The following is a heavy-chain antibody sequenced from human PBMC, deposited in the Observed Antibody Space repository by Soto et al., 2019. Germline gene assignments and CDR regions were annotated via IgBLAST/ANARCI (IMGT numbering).Heavy chain of an antibody. J-gene: IGHJ6*02. V-gene: IGHV1-69*13. CDR3: ARGNPGIFGVVTSYGMYV. Sequence: ASVKVSCKASGGTFSSYAISWVRQAPGQGLEWMGGIIPIFGTANYAQKFQGRVTITADESTSTAYMELSSLRSEDTAVYYCARGNPGIFGVVTSYGMYVWGQGTTVTVSS. CDR1: GGTFSSYA. D-gene: IGHD3-3*02. CDR2: IIPIFGTA.